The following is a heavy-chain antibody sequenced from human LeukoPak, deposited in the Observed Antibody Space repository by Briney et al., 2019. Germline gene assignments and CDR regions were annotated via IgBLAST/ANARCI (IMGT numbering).Heavy chain of an antibody. D-gene: IGHD2-21*01. V-gene: IGHV4-38-2*02. CDR3: ARDRDLRWFYY. J-gene: IGHJ4*02. CDR2: IYHSGNT. CDR1: DYSITSDFS. Sequence: PSETLSLTCTVSDYSITSDFSWGWIRQPPGKGLEWIGSIYHSGNTYYNPSLKSRVTMSVDTSKNQFSLKLSSLTAADTAVYYCARDRDLRWFYYWGQGTLVTVSS.